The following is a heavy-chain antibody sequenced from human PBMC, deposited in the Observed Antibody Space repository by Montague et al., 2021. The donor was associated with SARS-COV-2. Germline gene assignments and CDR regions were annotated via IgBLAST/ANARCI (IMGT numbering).Heavy chain of an antibody. J-gene: IGHJ6*02. CDR1: GASIDTGTHY. CDR2: IYNSGPT. Sequence: TLSLTCRVSGASIDTGTHYWTWTRQSAGQGLEWIGNIYNSGPTHYNPSLKSRVTISLDRAKNHFSLLLSSVTAADTATYYCGSDSFSYGLDVWGHGSTVTVSS. V-gene: IGHV4-61*09. CDR3: GSDSFSYGLDV.